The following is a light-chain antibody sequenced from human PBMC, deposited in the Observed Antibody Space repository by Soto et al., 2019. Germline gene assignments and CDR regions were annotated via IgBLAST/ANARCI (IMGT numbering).Light chain of an antibody. CDR1: SSDVGSYNL. Sequence: QAVVTQPASVSGSPGQSITISCTGTSSDVGSYNLVSWYQQHPGKAPKLMIYEGSKRPSGVSNRFSGSKSGNTASLTISGLQAEDEADYYCCSYAGSSVVVFGGGTKLTVL. CDR3: CSYAGSSVVV. V-gene: IGLV2-23*01. CDR2: EGS. J-gene: IGLJ2*01.